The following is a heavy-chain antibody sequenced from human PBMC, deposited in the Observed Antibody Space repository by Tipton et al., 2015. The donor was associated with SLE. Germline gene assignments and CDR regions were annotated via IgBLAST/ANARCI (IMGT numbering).Heavy chain of an antibody. V-gene: IGHV4-34*01. CDR1: GGSFSGYY. CDR3: ARGTGGDSTSTSLWVMDV. J-gene: IGHJ6*03. CDR2: INHSGST. D-gene: IGHD6-13*01. Sequence: TLSLTCAVYGGSFSGYYWSWIRQPPGKGLEWIGEINHSGSTTYNPSLKSRFTISVDTSKNQFSLELSSVTAADTAVYYCARGTGGDSTSTSLWVMDVWGKGTPVFVSS.